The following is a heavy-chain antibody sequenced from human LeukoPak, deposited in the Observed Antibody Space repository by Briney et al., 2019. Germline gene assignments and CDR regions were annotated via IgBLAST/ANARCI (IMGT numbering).Heavy chain of an antibody. CDR1: GFTFSSYW. D-gene: IGHD1-26*01. V-gene: IGHV3-74*01. CDR3: ARTLEWELLPLDY. Sequence: PGGSLRLSCAASGFTFSSYWMHWVRQAPGKGLVWVSRINSDGSSTSYADSVKGRFTISRDNAKISLYLQMNSLRAEDTAVYYCARTLEWELLPLDYWGQGTLVTVSS. J-gene: IGHJ4*02. CDR2: INSDGSST.